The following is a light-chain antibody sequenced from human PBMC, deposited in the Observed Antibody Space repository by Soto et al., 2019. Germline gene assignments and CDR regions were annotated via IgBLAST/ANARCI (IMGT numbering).Light chain of an antibody. CDR3: QQRGHGPAYT. CDR2: DSS. Sequence: EIVLTQSPATLSLSPGERATLSCRASQSVSSYLAWYQQKPGQAPRLLIYDSSNRATGIPARFSGSGSGTAFTLPISSLEPKDFAVYYGQQRGHGPAYTFGQGTKLEIK. J-gene: IGKJ2*01. CDR1: QSVSSY. V-gene: IGKV3-11*01.